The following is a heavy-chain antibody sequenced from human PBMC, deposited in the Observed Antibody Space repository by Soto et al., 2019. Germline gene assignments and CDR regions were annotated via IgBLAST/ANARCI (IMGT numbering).Heavy chain of an antibody. CDR2: ISSSSSYI. V-gene: IGHV3-21*01. CDR1: GLTFSSYS. CDR3: ARDCGWYDPLFYYDYGLAD. D-gene: IGHD6-19*01. Sequence: GGSLRLSCAASGLTFSSYSMNWVRQAPGKGLEWVSSISSSSSYIYYADSVKGRFTISRDNAKNSLYLQMNSLRAEDTAVYYSARDCGWYDPLFYYDYGLADWGKGTTVTVSS. J-gene: IGHJ6*04.